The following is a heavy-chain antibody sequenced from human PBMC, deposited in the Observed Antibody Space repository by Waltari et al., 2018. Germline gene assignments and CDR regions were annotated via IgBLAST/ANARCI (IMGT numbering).Heavy chain of an antibody. V-gene: IGHV4-31*03. CDR2: IYNSGSA. CDR3: ARQNVGPGSAHLDH. D-gene: IGHD3-10*01. Sequence: QVQLQESGPGLVKSSQTLSLTCTVSGGSISSSRYYWNWIRQHPKKGLEWIGLIYNSGSASYNPSLKSRVTISGDTSKNQFSLKLNSVTADDTAMYYCARQNVGPGSAHLDHWGQGTLVTVSS. CDR1: GGSISSSRYY. J-gene: IGHJ4*02.